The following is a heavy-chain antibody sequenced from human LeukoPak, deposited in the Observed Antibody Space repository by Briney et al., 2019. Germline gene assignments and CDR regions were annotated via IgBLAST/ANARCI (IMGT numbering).Heavy chain of an antibody. Sequence: SVKVSCKASGGTFSSYAISWVRQAPGQGLEWMGGIIPIFGTANYAQKFQGRVTITTDESTSTAYMELSSLRSEDTAVYYCARGPIVVVKDKWFDPWGQGTLVTVSS. CDR1: GGTFSSYA. CDR3: ARGPIVVVKDKWFDP. V-gene: IGHV1-69*05. D-gene: IGHD3-22*01. J-gene: IGHJ5*02. CDR2: IIPIFGTA.